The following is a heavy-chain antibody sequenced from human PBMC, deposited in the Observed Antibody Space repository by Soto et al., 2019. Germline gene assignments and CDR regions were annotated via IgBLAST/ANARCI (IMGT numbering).Heavy chain of an antibody. J-gene: IGHJ4*02. D-gene: IGHD2-2*01. CDR2: MNPESGNI. CDR1: GYTFTSYD. CDR3: ARFVRHQLPTIDF. V-gene: IGHV1-8*01. Sequence: GASVKVSCKTSGYTFTSYDINWVRQATGQGLEWMGWMNPESGNIGYGERFQGRVTMTRNTSTSTAYMDLIGLRSDDTAVYYCARFVRHQLPTIDFWGQGTLVTVS.